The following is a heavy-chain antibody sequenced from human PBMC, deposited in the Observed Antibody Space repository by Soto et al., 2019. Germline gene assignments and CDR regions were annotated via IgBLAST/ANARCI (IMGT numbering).Heavy chain of an antibody. D-gene: IGHD6-6*01. V-gene: IGHV3-30-3*01. CDR1: GFTFSSYA. CDR2: ISYDGSNK. CDR3: AREVARPLKGYYFDY. J-gene: IGHJ4*02. Sequence: GGSLRLSCAASGFTFSSYAMHWVRQAPGKGLEWVAVISYDGSNKYYADSVKGRFTMTTDTSTSTAYMELRSLRSDDTAVYYCAREVARPLKGYYFDYWGQGTLVTVSS.